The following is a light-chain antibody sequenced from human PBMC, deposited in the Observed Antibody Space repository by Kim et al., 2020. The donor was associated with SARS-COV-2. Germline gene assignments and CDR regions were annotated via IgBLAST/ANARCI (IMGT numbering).Light chain of an antibody. CDR1: QSILYSSNNKNY. CDR3: QQYYTTPCT. CDR2: WAS. J-gene: IGKJ3*01. V-gene: IGKV4-1*01. Sequence: EIVMTQSPDSLAVSLGEWATINCKSSQSILYSSNNKNYLAWYQQKPGQPPKLLIYWASTRESGVPERFSGSGSGTDFTLTISSLQAEDVAFYYCQQYYTTPCTFGPGTKVEIK.